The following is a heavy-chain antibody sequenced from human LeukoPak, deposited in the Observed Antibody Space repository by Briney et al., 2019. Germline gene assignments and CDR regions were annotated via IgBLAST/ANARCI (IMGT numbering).Heavy chain of an antibody. CDR3: ARGFIVGATLPPYYFDY. CDR2: INHSGST. Sequence: PSETLSLTCAVYGGSFSGYYWSWIRQPPGKGLGWIGEINHSGSTNYNPSLKSRVTISVDTSKNQFSLKLSSVTAADTAVYYCARGFIVGATLPPYYFDYWGQGTLVTVSS. CDR1: GGSFSGYY. V-gene: IGHV4-34*01. J-gene: IGHJ4*02. D-gene: IGHD1-26*01.